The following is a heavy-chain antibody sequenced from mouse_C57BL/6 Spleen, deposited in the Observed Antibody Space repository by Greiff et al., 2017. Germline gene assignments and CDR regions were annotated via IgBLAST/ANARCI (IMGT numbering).Heavy chain of an antibody. V-gene: IGHV1-12*01. CDR1: GYTFTSYN. Sequence: LQQSGAELVRPGASVKMSCKASGYTFTSYNMHWLKQTPRQGLEWIGAIYPGNGDTSYNQKFKGKATLTVDKSSSTAYMQLSSLTSEDSAVYFCARRVITTVGYFDVWGTGTTVTVSS. CDR2: IYPGNGDT. D-gene: IGHD1-1*01. CDR3: ARRVITTVGYFDV. J-gene: IGHJ1*03.